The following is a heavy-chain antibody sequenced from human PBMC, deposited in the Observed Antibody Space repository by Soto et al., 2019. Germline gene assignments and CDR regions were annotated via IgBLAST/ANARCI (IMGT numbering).Heavy chain of an antibody. CDR3: ARAALVPIFGVVSSGQTDYYYYGMDV. V-gene: IGHV3-33*01. J-gene: IGHJ6*02. Sequence: GGSLRLSCAASGFTFSSYGMHWVRQAPGKGLEWVAVIWYDGSNKYYAETVKGRFTISRDNSKNTLYLQMNSLRAEDTAVYYCARAALVPIFGVVSSGQTDYYYYGMDVWGQGTTVTVSS. CDR1: GFTFSSYG. CDR2: IWYDGSNK. D-gene: IGHD3-3*01.